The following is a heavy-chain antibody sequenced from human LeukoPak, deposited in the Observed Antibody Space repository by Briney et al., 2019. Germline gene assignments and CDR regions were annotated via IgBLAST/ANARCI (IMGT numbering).Heavy chain of an antibody. CDR2: MNPNSGNT. CDR3: ARVQGGATSDY. CDR1: GYTFTSYD. Sequence: ASVKVSCKASGYTFTSYDINWVRQATGQGLEWMGWMNPNSGNTGYAQKFQGRVTMTRYTSISTAYMELSSLRSDDTAVYYCARVQGGATSDYWGQGTLVNVSS. V-gene: IGHV1-8*01. J-gene: IGHJ4*02. D-gene: IGHD1-26*01.